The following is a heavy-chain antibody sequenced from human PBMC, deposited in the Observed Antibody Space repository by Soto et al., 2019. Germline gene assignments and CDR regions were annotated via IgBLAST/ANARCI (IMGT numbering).Heavy chain of an antibody. CDR1: GGTFNNYP. J-gene: IGHJ6*02. D-gene: IGHD5-12*01. Sequence: QVQLVQSGAEVKKPASSVKVSCKASGGTFNNYPITWVRQAPGDGLERMGGSIPIFGTSNYAQNFQGRFTIGVNESKSTAYMELSGLSSDNTAVYYCGGGRRYSGDDNYCYWDMNVWGQGTTVTVSS. CDR3: GGGRRYSGDDNYCYWDMNV. CDR2: SIPIFGTS. V-gene: IGHV1-69*01.